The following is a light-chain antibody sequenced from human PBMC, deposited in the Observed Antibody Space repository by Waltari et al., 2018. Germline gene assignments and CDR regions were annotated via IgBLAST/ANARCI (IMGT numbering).Light chain of an antibody. Sequence: DIQMTQSPSSLSASVGDRVTITCRASRAISNYANWYQQRPGLAPKLRIYAASTLQGGVPTRFTGSGSGTDFTLTISSLQIEDFATYYCQQSHSAPLAFGGGTK. J-gene: IGKJ4*01. CDR2: AAS. V-gene: IGKV1-39*01. CDR1: RAISNY. CDR3: QQSHSAPLA.